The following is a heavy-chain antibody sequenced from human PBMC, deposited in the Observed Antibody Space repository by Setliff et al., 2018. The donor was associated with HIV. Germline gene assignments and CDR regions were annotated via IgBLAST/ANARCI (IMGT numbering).Heavy chain of an antibody. Sequence: GGSLRLSCAPSGFTFGSYAMSWVRQAPGKGLEWVSVISGSGDSTFYADSLKGRFTISRDNSKNTLYLQMDSLRAEDTAVYYCAGGSGRFDPWGQGTLVTVSS. CDR2: ISGSGDST. CDR1: GFTFGSYA. J-gene: IGHJ5*02. D-gene: IGHD6-19*01. CDR3: AGGSGRFDP. V-gene: IGHV3-23*01.